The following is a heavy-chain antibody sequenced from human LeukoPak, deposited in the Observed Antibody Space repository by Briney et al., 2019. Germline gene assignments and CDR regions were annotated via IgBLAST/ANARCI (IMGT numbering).Heavy chain of an antibody. CDR3: AKDRSIGTYYTFDH. J-gene: IGHJ4*02. CDR2: IYSGGST. CDR1: EFSVGSNY. D-gene: IGHD1-26*01. Sequence: GGSLRLSCAASEFSVGSNYMTWVRQAPGKGPEWVSLIYSGGSTYYADSVKGRFTISRDNSKNTLYLQMNSLTAADTAVYYCAKDRSIGTYYTFDHWGQGTLVTVSS. V-gene: IGHV3-66*01.